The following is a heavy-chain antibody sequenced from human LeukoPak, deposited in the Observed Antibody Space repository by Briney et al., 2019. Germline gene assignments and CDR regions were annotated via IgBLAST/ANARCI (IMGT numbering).Heavy chain of an antibody. V-gene: IGHV3-23*01. Sequence: GGSLRLSCAASGFTFSSNAMSWVCHAPGKGLELVSAISGSGGSTYYADSVKGRFTIYRDNSKNTLYLQMNSLRAEDTAVYYCAKSSRGYVSSFDYWGQGTLVTVSS. CDR1: GFTFSSNA. J-gene: IGHJ4*02. D-gene: IGHD5-12*01. CDR3: AKSSRGYVSSFDY. CDR2: ISGSGGST.